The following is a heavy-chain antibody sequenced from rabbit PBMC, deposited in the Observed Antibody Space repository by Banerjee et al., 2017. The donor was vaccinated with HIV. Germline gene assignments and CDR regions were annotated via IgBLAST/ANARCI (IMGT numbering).Heavy chain of an antibody. CDR3: ARGAPYAGDGCDL. J-gene: IGHJ4*01. CDR1: GFDISNYNM. D-gene: IGHD4-2*01. Sequence: QEQLKETGGGLVQPEGSLTLTCKASGFDISNYNMQWVRQSPGKGLESIGFINTLGSAYYASWAKGRFTISKTSSTTVTLQMTSLTAADTATYFCARGAPYAGDGCDLWGQGTLVTVS. V-gene: IGHV1S45*01. CDR2: INTLGSA.